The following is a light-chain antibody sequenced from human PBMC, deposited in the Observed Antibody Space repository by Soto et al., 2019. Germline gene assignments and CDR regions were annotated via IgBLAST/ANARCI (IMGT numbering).Light chain of an antibody. CDR2: AAS. CDR3: QTYNDAPYT. CDR1: QGISNY. Sequence: DIQMTQSPSSLSASVGDRVNITCRASQGISNYLGWYQQKPGKVPKLLMYAASTLQSGVPSRFSGSGSGTDFTLTISSLQPEDVATYYCQTYNDAPYTFGQGTKLEIK. J-gene: IGKJ2*01. V-gene: IGKV1-27*01.